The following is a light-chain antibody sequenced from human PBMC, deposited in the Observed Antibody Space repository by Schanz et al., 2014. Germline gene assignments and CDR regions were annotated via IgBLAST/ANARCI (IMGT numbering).Light chain of an antibody. CDR2: DVS. CDR1: SSDVGAYNY. Sequence: QSALTQPASVFGSPGQSITISCTGTSSDVGAYNYVSWYQQHPGKAPKLMIYDVSNRPSGISNRFSGSKSGNTASLIISGLQAEDEADYYCSSYTSSSTRVVFGGGTQLTVL. V-gene: IGLV2-14*01. CDR3: SSYTSSSTRVV. J-gene: IGLJ2*01.